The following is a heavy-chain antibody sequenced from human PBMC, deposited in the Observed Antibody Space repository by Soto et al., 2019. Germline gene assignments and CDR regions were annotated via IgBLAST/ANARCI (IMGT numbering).Heavy chain of an antibody. V-gene: IGHV1-8*01. CDR1: GYTFTSYD. CDR2: MNPNSGNT. J-gene: IGHJ5*02. CDR3: ARVLGYCSGGSGYTNWFDP. Sequence: GASVKVSCKASGYTFTSYDINWVREATGQGLEWMGWMNPNSGNTGYAQKFQGRVTMTRNTSISTAYMELSSRRYEDTAVYYCARVLGYCSGGSGYTNWFDPWGQGTLVTGSS. D-gene: IGHD2-15*01.